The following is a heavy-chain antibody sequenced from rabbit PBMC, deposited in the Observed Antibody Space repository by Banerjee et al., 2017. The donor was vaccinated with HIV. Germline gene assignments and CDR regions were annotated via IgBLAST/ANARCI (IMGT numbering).Heavy chain of an antibody. Sequence: QEQLEESGGDLVKPEGSLTLTCTASGFTISTTYWICWVRQAPGKGLEWIACIDTGSSSSSYYASWAKGRFTISKTSSTTVTLQMTSLTAADTASYFCARDLAGVIGWNFGLWGQGPWSPS. V-gene: IGHV1S45*01. D-gene: IGHD4-1*01. CDR3: ARDLAGVIGWNFGL. CDR1: GFTISTTYW. CDR2: IDTGSSSSS. J-gene: IGHJ4*01.